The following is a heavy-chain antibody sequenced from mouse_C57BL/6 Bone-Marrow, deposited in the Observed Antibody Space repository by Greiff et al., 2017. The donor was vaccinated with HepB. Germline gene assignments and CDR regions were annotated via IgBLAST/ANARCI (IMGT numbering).Heavy chain of an antibody. J-gene: IGHJ2*01. Sequence: DVHLVESGEGLVKPGGSLKLSCAASGFTFSSYAMSWVRQTPEKRLEWVAYISSGGDYIYYADTVKGRFTISRDNARNTLYLQMSSLKSEDTAMYYCTRGELGRGADYWGQGTTLTVSS. V-gene: IGHV5-9-1*02. CDR3: TRGELGRGADY. CDR1: GFTFSSYA. D-gene: IGHD4-1*01. CDR2: ISSGGDYI.